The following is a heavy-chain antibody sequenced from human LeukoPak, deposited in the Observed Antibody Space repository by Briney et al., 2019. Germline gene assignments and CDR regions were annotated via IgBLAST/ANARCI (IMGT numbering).Heavy chain of an antibody. D-gene: IGHD2-2*01. J-gene: IGHJ3*02. CDR1: GDSVSSNSAA. V-gene: IGHV6-1*01. Sequence: SQTLSLTCAISGDSVSSNSAAWNWIRQSPSRGLEWLGRTYYRSKWYNDYAVSVKSRITINPDTSKNQFSLQLNSVTPEDTAVYYCASVWVKYCSSTSCRFTAFDIWGQGTMVTVSS. CDR2: TYYRSKWYN. CDR3: ASVWVKYCSSTSCRFTAFDI.